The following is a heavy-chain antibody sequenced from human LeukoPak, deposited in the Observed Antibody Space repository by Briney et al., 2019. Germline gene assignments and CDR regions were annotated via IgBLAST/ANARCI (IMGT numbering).Heavy chain of an antibody. CDR3: ARGAPIVVVVAATRRDFDY. D-gene: IGHD2-15*01. CDR2: INHSGST. V-gene: IGHV4-34*01. Sequence: PSETLSLTCAVYGGSFSGYYWSWLRQPPGKGLEWIGEINHSGSTNYNPSLKSRVTISVDTSKNQFSLKLSSVTAADTAVYYCARGAPIVVVVAATRRDFDYWGQGTLVTVSS. CDR1: GGSFSGYY. J-gene: IGHJ4*02.